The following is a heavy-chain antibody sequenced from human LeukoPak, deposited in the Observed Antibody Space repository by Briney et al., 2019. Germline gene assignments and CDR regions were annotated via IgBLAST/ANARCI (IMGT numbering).Heavy chain of an antibody. CDR1: GFTFSSYS. V-gene: IGHV3-21*01. CDR3: ASELGYGWVSYFDY. D-gene: IGHD5-18*01. CDR2: ISSSSSYI. Sequence: GGSLRLSCAASGFTFSSYSMNWVRQAPGKGLEWVSSISSSSSYIYYADSVKGRFTISRDNAKNSLYLQMNSLRAEDTAVYYCASELGYGWVSYFDYWGQGTLVTVSS. J-gene: IGHJ4*02.